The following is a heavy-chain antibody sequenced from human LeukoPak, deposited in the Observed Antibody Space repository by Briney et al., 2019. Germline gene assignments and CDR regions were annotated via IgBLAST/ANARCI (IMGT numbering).Heavy chain of an antibody. CDR3: ARAGEYYYGSGSYQAGPFDY. Sequence: TLSLPCAVSGGSISSGGYSWSWIRPPPGKGLEWIGYIYHSGSTYYNPSLKSRVTISVDRSKNQFSLKLSSVTAADTAVYYCARAGEYYYGSGSYQAGPFDYWGQGTLVSVSS. CDR2: IYHSGST. V-gene: IGHV4-30-2*01. J-gene: IGHJ4*02. CDR1: GGSISSGGYS. D-gene: IGHD3-10*01.